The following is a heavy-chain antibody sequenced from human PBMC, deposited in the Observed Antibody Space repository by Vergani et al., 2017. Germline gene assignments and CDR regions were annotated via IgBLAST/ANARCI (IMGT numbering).Heavy chain of an antibody. Sequence: QVQLQESGPGLVKPSETLSLTCTVSGGSISSYYWSWIRQPPGKGLEWIGYIYYSGSNNYNPSLKSRVTITVDTSKNQFSLKLSSVTAADTAVYYCARLSPILSAFDYWGQGTLVTVSS. V-gene: IGHV4-59*01. D-gene: IGHD2-2*01. J-gene: IGHJ4*02. CDR2: IYYSGSN. CDR3: ARLSPILSAFDY. CDR1: GGSISSYY.